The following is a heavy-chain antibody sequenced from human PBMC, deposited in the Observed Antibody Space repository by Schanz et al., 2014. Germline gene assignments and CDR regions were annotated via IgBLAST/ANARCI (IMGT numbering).Heavy chain of an antibody. Sequence: EVQLVESGGGLVQPGGSLRLSCGGSGFTFSKYWMSWVRQAPGKGLEWVSALSGSGGSTYYADSVKGRFTISRDNSENTLYLQMNSLSADDTAVFCCAKGMGYCSGGTCYDYYYYGLDVWGQGTTVTVSS. CDR1: GFTFSKYW. J-gene: IGHJ6*02. CDR3: AKGMGYCSGGTCYDYYYYGLDV. CDR2: LSGSGGST. V-gene: IGHV3-23*04. D-gene: IGHD2-15*01.